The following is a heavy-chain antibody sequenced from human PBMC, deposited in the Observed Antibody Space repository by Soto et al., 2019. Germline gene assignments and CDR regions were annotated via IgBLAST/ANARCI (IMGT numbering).Heavy chain of an antibody. Sequence: QVQLVQSGAEVKKPGSSVKVSCKASGGTFSSYTINWVRQAPGQGLEWMGRIIPILGIANYAQKFQGRVTITADKSTSTAYMELSSLRSEDTAVYYCARDLMEGYYYDSSGYYPYYYYGMDVW. CDR1: GGTFSSYT. V-gene: IGHV1-69*08. CDR2: IIPILGIA. D-gene: IGHD3-22*01. CDR3: ARDLMEGYYYDSSGYYPYYYYGMDV. J-gene: IGHJ6*01.